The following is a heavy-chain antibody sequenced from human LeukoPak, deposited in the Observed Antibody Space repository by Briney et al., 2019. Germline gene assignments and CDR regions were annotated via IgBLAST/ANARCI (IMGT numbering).Heavy chain of an antibody. Sequence: PGGSLRLSCAASGFTFGSFWMHWVRQAPGKGLVWVARISSDGRRVSYADAVKGRFTISRDNAKNALYLQMNSLRAEDTAVYYCATRNTMTTLMFDYWGQGTLVTVSS. D-gene: IGHD4-17*01. CDR1: GFTFGSFW. CDR2: ISSDGRRV. J-gene: IGHJ4*02. V-gene: IGHV3-74*01. CDR3: ATRNTMTTLMFDY.